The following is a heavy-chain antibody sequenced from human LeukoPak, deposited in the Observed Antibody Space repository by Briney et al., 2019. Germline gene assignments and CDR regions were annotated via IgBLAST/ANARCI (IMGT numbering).Heavy chain of an antibody. CDR3: AKMSPDCSSTSCYLVDAFDI. V-gene: IGHV3-23*01. D-gene: IGHD2-2*01. J-gene: IGHJ3*02. CDR2: ISGSGGST. CDR1: GFTFSSYA. Sequence: GGSLRLSCAASGFTFSSYAMSWVRQVPGKGLEWVSAISGSGGSTYYADSVKGRFTISRDNSKNTLYLQMNSLRAEDTAVYYCAKMSPDCSSTSCYLVDAFDIWGQGTMVTVSS.